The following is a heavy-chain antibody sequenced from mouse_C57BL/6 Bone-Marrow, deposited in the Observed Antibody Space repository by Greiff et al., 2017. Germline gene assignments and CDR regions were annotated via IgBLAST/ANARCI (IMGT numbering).Heavy chain of an antibody. CDR3: ARRQLRLQGWFAY. Sequence: VQLQQSGAELARPGASVKLSCKASGYTFTSYGISWVKQRTGQGLEWIGEIYPRSGNTYYNEKFKGKATLTADKSSSTSYMQLRSLSSEDSAVYFCARRQLRLQGWFAYWGQGTLVTVAA. CDR1: GYTFTSYG. V-gene: IGHV1-81*01. J-gene: IGHJ3*01. D-gene: IGHD3-2*02. CDR2: IYPRSGNT.